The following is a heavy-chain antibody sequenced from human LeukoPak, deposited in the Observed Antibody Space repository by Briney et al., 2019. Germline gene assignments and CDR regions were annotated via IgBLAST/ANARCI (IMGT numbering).Heavy chain of an antibody. CDR2: INHSGST. D-gene: IGHD5-18*01. V-gene: IGHV4-34*01. CDR1: GGSFSGYY. Sequence: PSETLSLTCAVYGGSFSGYYWSWIRQPPGKGLEWIGEINHSGSTNYNPSLKSRVTISVDKSKTQFSLTLTSVTAADTAVYFCARSPTKRVTDDYWGQGTLVTVSS. J-gene: IGHJ4*02. CDR3: ARSPTKRVTDDY.